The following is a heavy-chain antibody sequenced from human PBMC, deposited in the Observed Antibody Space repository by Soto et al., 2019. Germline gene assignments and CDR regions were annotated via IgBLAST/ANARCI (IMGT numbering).Heavy chain of an antibody. CDR1: GFTFSSYS. CDR2: ISSSSSYI. Sequence: RGSLRLSCAASGFTFSSYSMNWVRQAPGKGLEWVSSISSSSSYIYYADSVKGRFTISRDNAKNSLYLQMNSLRAEDTAVYYCASTVAARRGDYYYYYGMDVWGQGTTVTVS. V-gene: IGHV3-21*01. J-gene: IGHJ6*02. CDR3: ASTVAARRGDYYYYYGMDV. D-gene: IGHD6-6*01.